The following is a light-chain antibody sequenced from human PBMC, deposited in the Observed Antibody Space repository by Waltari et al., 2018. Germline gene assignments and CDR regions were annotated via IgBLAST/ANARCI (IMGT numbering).Light chain of an antibody. J-gene: IGKJ5*01. CDR1: QSINIW. Sequence: DIQMTQSPSTLSASVGDRVTITCRASQSINIWLAWYQQKPGKAPKILIDKASNLASGVPSRFSGSGSGTEFTLTINSLQPDDFATYYCQQYYTFSVTFGQGTRLEIK. V-gene: IGKV1-5*03. CDR2: KAS. CDR3: QQYYTFSVT.